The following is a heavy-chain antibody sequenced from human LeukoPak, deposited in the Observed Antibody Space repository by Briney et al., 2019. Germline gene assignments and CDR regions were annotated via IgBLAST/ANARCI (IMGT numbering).Heavy chain of an antibody. CDR3: ARDYVWGSSESDY. J-gene: IGHJ4*02. D-gene: IGHD7-27*01. CDR2: IKPDGSEK. CDR1: GFTFSNYW. V-gene: IGHV3-7*01. Sequence: PGGSLRLSCAASGFTFSNYWMTWFRQPPGKGLEWVGNIKPDGSEKYYVDSVKGRFTISRDNAKNSLFLQMSSLRVEDTAIYYCARDYVWGSSESDYWGQGTLVTVSS.